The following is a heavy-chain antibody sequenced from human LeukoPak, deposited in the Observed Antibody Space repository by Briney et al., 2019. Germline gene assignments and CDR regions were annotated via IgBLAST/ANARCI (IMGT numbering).Heavy chain of an antibody. V-gene: IGHV3-7*03. CDR3: ARGGGLDV. CDR2: INQDGSDK. Sequence: GGSLRLSCATSRFIFSSYWMTWVRRTPGKGLEWMASINQDGSDKYYVDSVKGRFTISRDNAKNSLYLQMSNLRAEDTAVYFCARGGGLDVWGQGATVTVSS. J-gene: IGHJ6*02. CDR1: RFIFSSYW. D-gene: IGHD3-16*01.